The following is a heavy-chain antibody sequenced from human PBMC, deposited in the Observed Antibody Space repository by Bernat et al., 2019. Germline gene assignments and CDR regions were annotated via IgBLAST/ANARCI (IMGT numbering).Heavy chain of an antibody. V-gene: IGHV3-30*03. J-gene: IGHJ4*02. CDR2: ISYDGSNK. CDR3: APLTGIAAAYN. Sequence: QVQLVESGGGVVQPGRSLRLSCAASGFTFSSYGMHWVRQAPVKGLEWVAVISYDGSNKYYADSVKGRFTISRDNSKNTLYLQMNSLRAEDTAVYYCAPLTGIAAAYNWGQGNLVTVSS. CDR1: GFTFSSYG. D-gene: IGHD6-13*01.